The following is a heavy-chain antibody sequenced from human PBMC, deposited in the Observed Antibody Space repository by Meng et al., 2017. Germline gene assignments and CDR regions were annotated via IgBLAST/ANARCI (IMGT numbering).Heavy chain of an antibody. CDR1: GITFSDHY. V-gene: IGHV3-72*01. D-gene: IGHD6-13*01. CDR2: IRNKAQSDTT. J-gene: IGHJ2*01. CDR3: ARDRSGGDAVAGRYWYFDL. Sequence: EVQLVESGGGLVQPGGSLRISCAASGITFSDHYMDWVRQAPGKGLEWVGRIRNKAQSDTTEYAASVKGRFTISRDDSVNSLYLQMNSLKTEDTAVYYCARDRSGGDAVAGRYWYFDLWGRGTLVTVSS.